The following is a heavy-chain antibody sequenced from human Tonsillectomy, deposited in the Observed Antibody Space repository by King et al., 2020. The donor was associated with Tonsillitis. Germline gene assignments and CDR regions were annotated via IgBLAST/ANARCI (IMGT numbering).Heavy chain of an antibody. CDR2: IITDGDST. CDR1: GFTFSSSW. CDR3: AGDRAYGLFDY. J-gene: IGHJ4*02. V-gene: IGHV3-74*01. D-gene: IGHD3-10*01. Sequence: VQLVESGGGLVQPGGSLRLSCAASGFTFSSSWMHWVRQAPGKGLVWVSRIITDGDSTNYADSVKGRFTISRDNAKNTLYLQMNSLRAEDTAVYYCAGDRAYGLFDYWGQGTLVTVSS.